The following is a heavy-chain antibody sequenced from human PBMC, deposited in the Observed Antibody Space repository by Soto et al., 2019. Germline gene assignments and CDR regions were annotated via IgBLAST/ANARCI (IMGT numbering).Heavy chain of an antibody. CDR3: AKVREEQTVVSDVLEI. V-gene: IGHV3-30*18. D-gene: IGHD1-1*01. CDR2: ISYDGSNK. Sequence: PGGSLRLSCAASGFTFISYGIHWVRQAPGKGLEWVAVISYDGSNKYYADLVKGRFTISRDNSKNTLYLQMNSLRAEDSAVYYCAKVREEQTVVSDVLEIWGQGTMVTVS. J-gene: IGHJ3*02. CDR1: GFTFISYG.